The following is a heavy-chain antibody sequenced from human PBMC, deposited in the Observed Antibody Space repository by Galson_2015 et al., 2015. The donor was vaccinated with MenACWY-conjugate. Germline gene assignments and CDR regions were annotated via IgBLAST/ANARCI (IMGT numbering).Heavy chain of an antibody. D-gene: IGHD2-15*01. CDR1: GLTYTNYA. Sequence: SLRLSCAASGLTYTNYAMTWVRQAPGKGLEWVSGITTSGGSTHYADSAKGRFTISRDNSKNTLYLQMNSVRAEDTAVYYCARSPPRVVVIENYFDYWGQGTLVTVSS. CDR3: ARSPPRVVVIENYFDY. J-gene: IGHJ4*02. CDR2: ITTSGGST. V-gene: IGHV3-23*01.